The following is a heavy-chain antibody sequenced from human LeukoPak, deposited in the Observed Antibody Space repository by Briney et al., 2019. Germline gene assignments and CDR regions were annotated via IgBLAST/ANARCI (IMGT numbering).Heavy chain of an antibody. Sequence: SQTLSLTCAISGDSVSSNSAAWNWIRQPPSRGLEWLGRTYYRSKWYNDYAVSVKSRITINPDTSKNQFSLQLNSVTPEDTAVYYCARYEYYGSGSSPSNYYYYGMDVWGQGTTVTVSS. J-gene: IGHJ6*02. CDR1: GDSVSSNSAA. D-gene: IGHD3-10*01. V-gene: IGHV6-1*01. CDR2: TYYRSKWYN. CDR3: ARYEYYGSGSSPSNYYYYGMDV.